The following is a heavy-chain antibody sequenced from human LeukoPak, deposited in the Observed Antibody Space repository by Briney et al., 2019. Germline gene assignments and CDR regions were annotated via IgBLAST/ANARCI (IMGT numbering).Heavy chain of an antibody. J-gene: IGHJ4*02. CDR2: ISGSGGST. CDR3: AKKVTMVRGVIPFDY. V-gene: IGHV3-23*01. CDR1: GFTFSSYA. Sequence: GGSLRLSCAASGFTFSSYAMSWVRQAPGKGLEWVSAISGSGGSTYYADSVKGRFTISRDNSKNTLYLQMNSLRAEDTAVYYCAKKVTMVRGVIPFDYWGQGTLVTVSS. D-gene: IGHD3-10*01.